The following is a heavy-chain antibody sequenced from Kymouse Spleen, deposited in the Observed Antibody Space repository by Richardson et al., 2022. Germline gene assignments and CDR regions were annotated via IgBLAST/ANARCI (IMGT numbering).Heavy chain of an antibody. J-gene: IGHJ6*02. CDR2: MNPNSGNT. V-gene: IGHV1-8*01. CDR1: GYTFTSYD. Sequence: QVQLVQSGAEVKKPGASVKVSCKASGYTFTSYDINWVRQATGQGLEWMGWMNPNSGNTGYAQKFQGRVTMTRNTSISTAYMELSSLRSEDTAVYYCARGSRFLEWLPHYYYYYGMDVWGQGTTVTVSS. CDR3: ARGSRFLEWLPHYYYYYGMDV. D-gene: IGHD3-3*01.